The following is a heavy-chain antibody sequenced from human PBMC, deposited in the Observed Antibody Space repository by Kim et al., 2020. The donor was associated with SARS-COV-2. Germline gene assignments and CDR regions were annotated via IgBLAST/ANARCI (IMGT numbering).Heavy chain of an antibody. J-gene: IGHJ6*02. V-gene: IGHV3-23*01. CDR1: GFTFSSYA. CDR2: ISGSGGST. CDR3: AKDLSLGSSWSYYYYYGMDV. Sequence: GGSLRLSCAASGFTFSSYAMSWVRQAPGKGLEWVSAISGSGGSTYYADSMKGRFTISRDNSKNTLYLQMNSLRAEDTAVYYCAKDLSLGSSWSYYYYYGMDVWGQGTTVTVSS. D-gene: IGHD6-13*01.